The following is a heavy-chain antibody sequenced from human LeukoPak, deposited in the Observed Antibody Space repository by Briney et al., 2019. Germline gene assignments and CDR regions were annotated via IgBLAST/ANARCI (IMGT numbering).Heavy chain of an antibody. D-gene: IGHD3-22*01. Sequence: GGSLRLSCAASGFTFSSYSMRWVRQAPGKGLEWVSGISGSGESTYYADSVKGRFTISRDNSKSTLYLQMNSLRAEDTAVYYCAKADSSGYYYAPWYFDYWGQGTLVTVSS. V-gene: IGHV3-23*01. J-gene: IGHJ4*02. CDR1: GFTFSSYS. CDR3: AKADSSGYYYAPWYFDY. CDR2: ISGSGEST.